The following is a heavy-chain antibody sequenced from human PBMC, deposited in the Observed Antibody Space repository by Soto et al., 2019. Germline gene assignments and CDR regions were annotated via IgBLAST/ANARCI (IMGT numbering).Heavy chain of an antibody. Sequence: GGSLRLSCAASGFTFITYAISWVRQAPGKGLEWVSATSGSGGSTYYADSVKGRFTISRDNSKNTLYLQMNSLRAEDTAVYYCAKDQGSSWYEIDYWGQGTLVTVSS. V-gene: IGHV3-23*01. CDR2: TSGSGGST. CDR3: AKDQGSSWYEIDY. D-gene: IGHD6-13*01. J-gene: IGHJ4*02. CDR1: GFTFITYA.